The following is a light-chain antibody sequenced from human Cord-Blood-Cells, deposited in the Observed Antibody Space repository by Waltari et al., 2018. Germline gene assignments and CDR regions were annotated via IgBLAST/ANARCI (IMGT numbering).Light chain of an antibody. CDR1: QGISSA. J-gene: IGKJ4*01. CDR3: QQFNSYPHT. Sequence: AIPLTQSPSSLSASVGDRVTITCRSSQGISSALAWYQQKPGKAPKLLLVDGSSLESGVPSRFSGRGSGTDFTLTISSLQPEDFATYYCQQFNSYPHTFGRGTKVEIK. V-gene: IGKV1-13*02. CDR2: DGS.